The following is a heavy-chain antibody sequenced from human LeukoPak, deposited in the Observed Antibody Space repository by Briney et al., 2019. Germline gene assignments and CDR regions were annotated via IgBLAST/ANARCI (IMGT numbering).Heavy chain of an antibody. J-gene: IGHJ6*02. Sequence: SETLSLTCTVSGGSISSYYWSWIRQPPGKGLEWIGYIYYSGSTNYNPSLRSRVTISVDTSKNQFSLKLSSVTAADTAVYYCARGDYYYYYGMDVWGQGTTVTVSS. V-gene: IGHV4-59*01. CDR1: GGSISSYY. CDR3: ARGDYYYYYGMDV. CDR2: IYYSGST.